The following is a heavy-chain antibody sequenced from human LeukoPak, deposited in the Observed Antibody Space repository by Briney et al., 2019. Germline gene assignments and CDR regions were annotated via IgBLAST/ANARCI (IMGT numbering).Heavy chain of an antibody. CDR3: ARDPGYCSGGSCYHYFDY. CDR1: GGSISSFY. CDR2: VYYSGST. Sequence: SETLSLTCTVAGGSISSFYWTWVRQPPGKGLEWIGYVYYSGSTNYNPSLKNRVTISVDTSKNQFSLNLSSVTAADTAVYYCARDPGYCSGGSCYHYFDYWGQGTLVTVPS. D-gene: IGHD2-15*01. J-gene: IGHJ4*02. V-gene: IGHV4-59*01.